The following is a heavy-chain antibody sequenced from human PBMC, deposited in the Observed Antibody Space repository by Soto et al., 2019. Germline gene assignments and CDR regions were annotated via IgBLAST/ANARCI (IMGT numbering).Heavy chain of an antibody. D-gene: IGHD6-13*01. CDR2: ISGSGVTT. V-gene: IGHV3-23*01. Sequence: EVQLLESGGGLVQPGGSLILSCAASGFTFNNYAMSWVRQAPGKGLEWVSGISGSGVTTYYGDSVKGRFTISRDNSKNTLYLQMNSLRAEDTAIYYCARGLYSTSWYRGSDYWGQGSLLTVSS. CDR1: GFTFNNYA. J-gene: IGHJ4*02. CDR3: ARGLYSTSWYRGSDY.